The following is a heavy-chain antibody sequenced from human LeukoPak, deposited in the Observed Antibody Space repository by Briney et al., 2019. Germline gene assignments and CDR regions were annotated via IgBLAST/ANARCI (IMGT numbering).Heavy chain of an antibody. CDR3: AKDRSIAAARGHPGPIDY. CDR1: GFTFSSYA. CDR2: ISGSGGST. J-gene: IGHJ4*02. V-gene: IGHV3-23*01. Sequence: GGSLRLSCAASGFTFSSYAMSWVRQAPGKGLEWVSAISGSGGSTYYADSVKGRFTISRDNSKNTLYLQMNSLRAEGTAVYYCAKDRSIAAARGHPGPIDYWGQGTLVTVSS. D-gene: IGHD6-13*01.